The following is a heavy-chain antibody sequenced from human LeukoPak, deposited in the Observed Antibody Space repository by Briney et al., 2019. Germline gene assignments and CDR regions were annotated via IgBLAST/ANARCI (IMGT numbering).Heavy chain of an antibody. CDR1: GASINSGSNY. V-gene: IGHV4-39*07. CDR2: IYSSGST. D-gene: IGHD4-23*01. J-gene: IGHJ6*03. CDR3: AKAWSNSATVALHYYYYYMDV. Sequence: SETLSLTCRVSGASINSGSNYWGWLRQPPGKTLEWIGSIYSSGSTYYNPSLKSRVIIMIDTPKNHFSLTLSSVTAADPAVFFCAKAWSNSATVALHYYYYYMDVWGKGTRVTISS.